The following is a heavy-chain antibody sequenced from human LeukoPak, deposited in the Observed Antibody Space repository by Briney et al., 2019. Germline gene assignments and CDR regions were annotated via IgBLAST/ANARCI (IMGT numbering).Heavy chain of an antibody. CDR3: AKGHCGGYLLDM. J-gene: IGHJ3*02. Sequence: VGSLRLSCAASGFTFSSYAMSWVRQAPGKGLEWVSAISGSGGRTYYADSVKGRFTICRDNSKNTLYLQLNSVRAEDTVVYYCAKGHCGGYLLDMGGKVAMVTVSS. D-gene: IGHD2-21*01. CDR1: GFTFSSYA. CDR2: ISGSGGRT. V-gene: IGHV3-23*01.